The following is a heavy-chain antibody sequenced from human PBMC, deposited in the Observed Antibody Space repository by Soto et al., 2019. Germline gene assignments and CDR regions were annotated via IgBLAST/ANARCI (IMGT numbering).Heavy chain of an antibody. Sequence: EMQLLESGGGLVQPGGSLRLSCAASGFIFSNYAMSWVRQAPGKGLEWVSAISGSGGGTYSADSVKGRFTISRDNSKNTLSLQMKSLRAEDTAVYYCAKPSSSLVAVFDVWGQGTLVTVSS. J-gene: IGHJ3*01. D-gene: IGHD2-8*02. V-gene: IGHV3-23*01. CDR1: GFIFSNYA. CDR3: AKPSSSLVAVFDV. CDR2: ISGSGGGT.